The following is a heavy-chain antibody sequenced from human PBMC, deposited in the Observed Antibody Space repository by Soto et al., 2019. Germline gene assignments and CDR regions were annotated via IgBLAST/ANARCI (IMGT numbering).Heavy chain of an antibody. Sequence: QVQLVQSGAEVKKPGSSVKVSCKASGGTFSSYAISWVRQAPGQGLEWMGGIIPIFGTANYAQKFQGRVTSTADESTSTAYMELSSLRSEDTAVYYCARAPGDCSGGSCYSPFYYGMDVWGQGTTVTVSS. J-gene: IGHJ6*02. CDR2: IIPIFGTA. CDR1: GGTFSSYA. V-gene: IGHV1-69*01. CDR3: ARAPGDCSGGSCYSPFYYGMDV. D-gene: IGHD2-15*01.